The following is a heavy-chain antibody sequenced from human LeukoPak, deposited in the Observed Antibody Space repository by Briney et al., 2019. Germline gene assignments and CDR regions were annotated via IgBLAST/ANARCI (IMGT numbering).Heavy chain of an antibody. V-gene: IGHV3-23*01. CDR3: AKGQTVVFYYYGMDV. CDR1: GFTFSSYA. CDR2: ISGSGGST. D-gene: IGHD4-17*01. Sequence: PGGSLRLSCAASGFTFSSYAMSWVRQAPGKGLEWVSAISGSGGSTYYADSVKGRFTISRDNSKNTLYLQMNSLRAEDTAVYYCAKGQTVVFYYYGMDVWGQGTTVTVSS. J-gene: IGHJ6*02.